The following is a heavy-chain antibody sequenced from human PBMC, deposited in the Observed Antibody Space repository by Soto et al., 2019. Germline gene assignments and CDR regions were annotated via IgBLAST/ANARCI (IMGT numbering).Heavy chain of an antibody. CDR1: GFSLSTSEVG. J-gene: IGHJ4*02. V-gene: IGHV2-5*02. CDR2: IYWDDDK. Sequence: QITLKESGPTLVKPTQTLTLTCTFSGFSLSTSEVGVGWIRQPPGKALEWLALIYWDDDKRYSPSLKSRLTXTXXTSKNQVVLTMTNMDPVDTATYYCAHSAAPGLFHYWGQGTLVTVSS. D-gene: IGHD6-25*01. CDR3: AHSAAPGLFHY.